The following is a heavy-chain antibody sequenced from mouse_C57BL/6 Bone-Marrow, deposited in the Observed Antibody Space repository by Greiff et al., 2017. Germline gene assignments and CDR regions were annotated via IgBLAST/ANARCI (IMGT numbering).Heavy chain of an antibody. CDR3: ARFYDYGSSLFDY. Sequence: QVQLQQSGAELVRPGTSVKVSCKASGYAFTNYLIDWVKQRPGQGLEWIGVINPGSGGTNYNEKFKGKATLTADKSSSTANMQLISLTSEDSAVYFGARFYDYGSSLFDYWGQGTTLTVSS. D-gene: IGHD1-1*01. J-gene: IGHJ2*01. V-gene: IGHV1-54*01. CDR2: INPGSGGT. CDR1: GYAFTNYL.